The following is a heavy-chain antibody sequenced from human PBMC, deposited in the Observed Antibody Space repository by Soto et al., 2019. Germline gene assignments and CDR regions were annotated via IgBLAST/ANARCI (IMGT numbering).Heavy chain of an antibody. Sequence: GGSLRLSCAASGFTFSSYAMSWVRQAPGKGLEWVSAISGSGGSTYYADSVKGRFTISRDNSKNTLYLQMNSLRAEDTAVYYGESHIVVVPAATYYYYYYGMDVWGQGTTVTVSS. CDR2: ISGSGGST. V-gene: IGHV3-23*01. J-gene: IGHJ6*02. CDR1: GFTFSSYA. D-gene: IGHD2-2*01. CDR3: ESHIVVVPAATYYYYYYGMDV.